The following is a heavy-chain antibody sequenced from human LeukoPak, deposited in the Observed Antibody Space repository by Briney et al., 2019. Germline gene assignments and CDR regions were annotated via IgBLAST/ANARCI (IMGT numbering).Heavy chain of an antibody. CDR2: ISSSSSTI. J-gene: IGHJ4*02. CDR1: GFTFSSYA. Sequence: GGSLRLSCAASGFTFSSYAMSWVRQAPGKGLEWVSYISSSSSTIYYADSVKGRFTISRDNAKSSLYLQMNSLRAEDTAVYYCATDGGYYWGQGTLVTVSS. D-gene: IGHD3-16*01. V-gene: IGHV3-48*04. CDR3: ATDGGYY.